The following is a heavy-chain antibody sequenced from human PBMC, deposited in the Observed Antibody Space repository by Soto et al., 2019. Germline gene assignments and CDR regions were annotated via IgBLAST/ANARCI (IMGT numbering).Heavy chain of an antibody. Sequence: QVQLVQSGAEVKKPGASVKVSCKASGYTFTGYYMHWVRQAPGQGLEWMGWINPNSGGINYAQKFQGRVTMTRDTSISTAYMELSRLRSDDTAVYYCARDTTGYCSSTSCQIYYYYYGMDVWGQGTTVTVSS. CDR1: GYTFTGYY. V-gene: IGHV1-2*02. D-gene: IGHD2-2*01. CDR2: INPNSGGI. J-gene: IGHJ6*02. CDR3: ARDTTGYCSSTSCQIYYYYYGMDV.